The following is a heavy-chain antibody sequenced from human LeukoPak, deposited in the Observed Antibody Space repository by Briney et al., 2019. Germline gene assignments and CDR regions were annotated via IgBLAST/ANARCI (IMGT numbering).Heavy chain of an antibody. D-gene: IGHD2-2*01. CDR2: IQYDGSNK. V-gene: IGHV3-30*02. J-gene: IGHJ4*02. CDR3: AKGTRGYCSSTSCLVPFDY. Sequence: GGSLRLSCAASGFTFSSYGMHWVRQAPGKGLEWVAFIQYDGSNKYYADSVKGRFTISRDNSKNTLYLQMNSLRAEDTAVYYCAKGTRGYCSSTSCLVPFDYWGQGTLVTVSS. CDR1: GFTFSSYG.